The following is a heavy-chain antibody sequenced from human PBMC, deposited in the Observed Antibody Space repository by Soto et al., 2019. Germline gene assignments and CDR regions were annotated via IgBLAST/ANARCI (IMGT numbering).Heavy chain of an antibody. Sequence: DVQLGESGGGLVQPGGSLRLSCAASGVTFSSYSMNWVRQAPGKGLEWVSYISSRSTSKYYEDSVRGRFTISRDNAKNSLYLQMNSLRDEDTAVYYCARDYLYAFDIWGQGTMVTVSP. CDR3: ARDYLYAFDI. V-gene: IGHV3-48*02. CDR2: ISSRSTSK. CDR1: GVTFSSYS. J-gene: IGHJ3*02.